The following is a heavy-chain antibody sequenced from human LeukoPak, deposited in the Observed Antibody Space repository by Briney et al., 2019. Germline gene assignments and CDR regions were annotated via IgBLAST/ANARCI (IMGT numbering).Heavy chain of an antibody. CDR2: INPNSGGT. Sequence: ASVKVSCKASGYTFTGYYMHWVRQAPGQGLEWMGRINPNSGGTNYAQKFQGRVTMTRDTSISTAYTELSRLRSDDTAVYYCARTIVATSDYGDYYGWFDPWGQGTLVTVSS. CDR3: ARTIVATSDYGDYYGWFDP. J-gene: IGHJ5*02. D-gene: IGHD4-17*01. V-gene: IGHV1-2*06. CDR1: GYTFTGYY.